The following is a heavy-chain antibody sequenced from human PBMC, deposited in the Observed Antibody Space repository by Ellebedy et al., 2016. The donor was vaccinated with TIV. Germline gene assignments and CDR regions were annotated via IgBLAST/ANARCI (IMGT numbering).Heavy chain of an antibody. CDR3: AKGWLGAGAGTDFDY. D-gene: IGHD6-13*01. Sequence: GGSLRLXXAASGFPFSSYAMSWARQPPGKGLEWVSSISDSGGNTYYADSVRGRFTFSRDNSKNTLYLQMNSLRAEDTAVYYCAKGWLGAGAGTDFDYWGRGTLVTVSS. CDR1: GFPFSSYA. J-gene: IGHJ4*02. V-gene: IGHV3-23*01. CDR2: ISDSGGNT.